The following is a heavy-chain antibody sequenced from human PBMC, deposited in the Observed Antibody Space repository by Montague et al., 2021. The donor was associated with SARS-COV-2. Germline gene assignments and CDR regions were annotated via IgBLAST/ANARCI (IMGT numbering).Heavy chain of an antibody. D-gene: IGHD7-27*01. CDR3: ARDLVGWGSPFDY. V-gene: IGHV3-30-3*01. CDR1: GFTFSSYA. J-gene: IGHJ4*02. CDR2: ISYDGSNK. Sequence: SLRLSCAASGFTFSSYAMHWVRQAPGKGLEWVAVISYDGSNKYYADSVKGRFTISRDNSKNTLYLQMNSLRAEDTAVYYCARDLVGWGSPFDYWGQGTLVTVS.